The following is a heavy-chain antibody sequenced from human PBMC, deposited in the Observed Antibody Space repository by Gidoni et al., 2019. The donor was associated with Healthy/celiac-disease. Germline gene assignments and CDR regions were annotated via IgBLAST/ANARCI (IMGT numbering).Heavy chain of an antibody. D-gene: IGHD3-10*01. CDR3: ARDKVLLWFGELMY. CDR1: GFTFSSYA. V-gene: IGHV3-30*04. Sequence: QVQLVESGGGVVQPGRSLRLSCAASGFTFSSYAMHWVRQAPGKGLEWVAVISYDGSNKYYADSVKGRFTISRDNSKNTLYLQMNSLRAEDTAVYYCARDKVLLWFGELMYWGQGTLVTVSS. CDR2: ISYDGSNK. J-gene: IGHJ4*02.